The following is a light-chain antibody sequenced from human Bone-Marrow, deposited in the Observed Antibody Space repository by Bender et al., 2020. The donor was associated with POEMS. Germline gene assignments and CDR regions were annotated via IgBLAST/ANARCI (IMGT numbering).Light chain of an antibody. J-gene: IGLJ3*02. V-gene: IGLV2-14*01. CDR1: SGDVGGHNY. CDR2: DVS. Sequence: QSALTQPASVSGSPGQSITISCTGTSGDVGGHNYVSWYQQYPGKAPKLMIYDVSNRPSGVSNRFSGSKSGNTASLTISGLQAEDEADYYCSSYTSSNTWVFGGGTKLTVL. CDR3: SSYTSSNTWV.